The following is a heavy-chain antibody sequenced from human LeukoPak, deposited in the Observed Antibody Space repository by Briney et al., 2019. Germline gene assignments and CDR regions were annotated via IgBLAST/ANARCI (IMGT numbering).Heavy chain of an antibody. Sequence: GGSLRLSCAASGFTFSSYSMNWVRQAPGRGLEWVSYISSSSSTVYYADSVKGQFTISRDNAKNSLYLQMSSLRAEDTAVYYCASTHYYYYCMDVWGKGTSVTVSS. J-gene: IGHJ6*03. CDR2: ISSSSSTV. CDR1: GFTFSSYS. V-gene: IGHV3-48*04. CDR3: ASTHYYYYCMDV.